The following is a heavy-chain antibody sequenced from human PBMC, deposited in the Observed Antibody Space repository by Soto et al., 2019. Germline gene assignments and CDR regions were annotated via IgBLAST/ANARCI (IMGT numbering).Heavy chain of an antibody. Sequence: SETLSLTCAVSGGSISSGGYFWSWVRQPPGKGLEWIWYSFHSGSTSYNAPRKSRAIISVDRAKNQFSLKLSSVTTADTAVYFCARGDAGYYGMEVWGQGTTLTVSS. J-gene: IGHJ6*02. CDR1: GGSISSGGYF. V-gene: IGHV4-30-2*01. CDR2: SFHSGST. CDR3: ARGDAGYYGMEV.